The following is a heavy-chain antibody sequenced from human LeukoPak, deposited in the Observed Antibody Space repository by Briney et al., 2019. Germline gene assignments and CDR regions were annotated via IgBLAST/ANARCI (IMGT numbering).Heavy chain of an antibody. J-gene: IGHJ4*02. CDR2: ISSSSSYI. D-gene: IGHD3-22*01. V-gene: IGHV3-21*04. CDR3: AKSTSITMIVVVITTKNYFDY. Sequence: GGSLRLSCAASGFTFSSYSMNWVRQAPGKGLEWVSSISSSSSYIYYADSVKGWFTISRDNSKNTLYLQMNSLRAEDTAVYYCAKSTSITMIVVVITTKNYFDYWGQGTLVTVSS. CDR1: GFTFSSYS.